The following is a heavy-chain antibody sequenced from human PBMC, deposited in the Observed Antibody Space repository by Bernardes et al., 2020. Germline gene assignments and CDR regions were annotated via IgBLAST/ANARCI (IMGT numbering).Heavy chain of an antibody. CDR3: ARVIGFCSGGTCLPDY. V-gene: IGHV3-11*01. CDR2: ISNHGSTI. CDR1: GFTFSDYY. J-gene: IGHJ4*02. D-gene: IGHD2-15*01. Sequence: GGSLRLSCAASGFTFSDYYMSWIRQAPGKGLEWVAYISNHGSTIYYADSVKGRFTISRDNAKNSLYLQMNSLRAEDTAVYYCARVIGFCSGGTCLPDYWGQGTLVTVSS.